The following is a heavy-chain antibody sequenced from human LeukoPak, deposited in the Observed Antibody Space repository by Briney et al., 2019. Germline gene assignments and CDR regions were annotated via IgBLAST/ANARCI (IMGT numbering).Heavy chain of an antibody. J-gene: IGHJ4*02. D-gene: IGHD5-24*01. CDR2: MYYRGNT. CDR1: GGSISTITYY. Sequence: SETLSLTCTVSGGSISTITYYWGWIRQPPGKGLEWVGHMYYRGNTFYNPALKSRVTISVDTSKNQFSLKLSSVTAADTAVYYCARHRSGWLQSSFDYWGQGTLVTVSS. CDR3: ARHRSGWLQSSFDY. V-gene: IGHV4-39*01.